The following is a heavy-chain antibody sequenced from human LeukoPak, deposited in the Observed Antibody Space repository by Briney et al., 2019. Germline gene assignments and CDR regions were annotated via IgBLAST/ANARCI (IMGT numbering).Heavy chain of an antibody. CDR2: IWYDGSKK. J-gene: IGHJ3*02. Sequence: QTGRSLRLSCAASGFTFSNYGFHWVRQAPGKGLEWVAVIWYDGSKKYYGDSVEGRFTISRDDSKNTLYLQMNSLRAEDTAVYYCARGTLGRRRAFDIWGQGTMVTVSS. V-gene: IGHV3-33*01. CDR3: ARGTLGRRRAFDI. D-gene: IGHD2/OR15-2a*01. CDR1: GFTFSNYG.